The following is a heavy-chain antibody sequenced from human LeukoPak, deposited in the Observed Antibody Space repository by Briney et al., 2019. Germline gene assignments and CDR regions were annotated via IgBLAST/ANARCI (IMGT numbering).Heavy chain of an antibody. CDR2: ISSSSYI. D-gene: IGHD2-15*01. J-gene: IGHJ3*02. Sequence: GGSLRLSCAASGFTFSSYSMTWVRQAPGKGLEWVSSISSSSYIYYADSVKGRFTISRDSAKNSLYLQMNSLRAEDTAVYYCARSGYCSGGSCYGFSRDAFDIWGQGTMVTVSS. CDR3: ARSGYCSGGSCYGFSRDAFDI. CDR1: GFTFSSYS. V-gene: IGHV3-21*01.